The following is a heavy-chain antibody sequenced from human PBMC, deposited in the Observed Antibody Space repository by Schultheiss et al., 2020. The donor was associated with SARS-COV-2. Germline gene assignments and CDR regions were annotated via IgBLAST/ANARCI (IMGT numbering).Heavy chain of an antibody. CDR1: GGSFSGYY. V-gene: IGHV4-34*01. CDR2: ISHSGST. J-gene: IGHJ4*01. Sequence: SQTLSLTCAVYGGSFSGYYWSWIRQPPGKGLEWIGEISHSGSTNYNPSLKSRVTISVDTSKNQFSLKLSSVTAADTAVYYCAKDYLFYGSGYYYPVYDCWGHGTLVTVSS. D-gene: IGHD3-10*01. CDR3: AKDYLFYGSGYYYPVYDC.